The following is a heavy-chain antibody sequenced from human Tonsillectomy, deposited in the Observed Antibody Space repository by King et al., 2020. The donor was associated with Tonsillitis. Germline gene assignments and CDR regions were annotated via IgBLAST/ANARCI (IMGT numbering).Heavy chain of an antibody. CDR3: ATEVELERFGHGMEV. D-gene: IGHD1-1*01. V-gene: IGHV1-2*02. J-gene: IGHJ6*02. Sequence: QLVQSGAEVKKPGASVKVSCKASGYVFTGYYIHWVRQAPGQGLEWTGWINPNTGGTNYAQKFQGRVTMTRDTSISTAYMELSRLKSDDTAVYYCATEVELERFGHGMEVWGQGTTVAVSS. CDR2: INPNTGGT. CDR1: GYVFTGYY.